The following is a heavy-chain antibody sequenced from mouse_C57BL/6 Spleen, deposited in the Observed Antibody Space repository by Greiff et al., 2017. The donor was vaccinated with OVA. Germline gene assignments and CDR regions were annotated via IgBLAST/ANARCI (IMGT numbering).Heavy chain of an antibody. J-gene: IGHJ4*01. CDR2: INYDGSST. CDR1: GFTFSDYY. Sequence: EVMLVESEGGLVQPGSSMKLSCTASGFTFSDYYMAWVRQVPEKGLEWVANINYDGSSTYYLDSLKSRFIISRDNAKNILYLQMSSLKSEDTATYYCARDHYYGMDYWGQGTSVTVSS. CDR3: ARDHYYGMDY. V-gene: IGHV5-16*01.